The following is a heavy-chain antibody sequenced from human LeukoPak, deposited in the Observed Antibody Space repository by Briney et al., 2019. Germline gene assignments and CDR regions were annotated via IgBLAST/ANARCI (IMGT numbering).Heavy chain of an antibody. J-gene: IGHJ4*02. V-gene: IGHV3-15*01. D-gene: IGHD3-10*01. CDR2: IKSKTDGGTT. Sequence: GGSLRLSCAASGFTFSNAWMSGVRQAPGKGLEWVGRIKSKTDGGTTDYAAPVKGRFTISRDDSKNTLYLQMNSLKTEDTAVYYCTTDRRIGEWLYDYLGQGTLVTVSS. CDR3: TTDRRIGEWLYDY. CDR1: GFTFSNAW.